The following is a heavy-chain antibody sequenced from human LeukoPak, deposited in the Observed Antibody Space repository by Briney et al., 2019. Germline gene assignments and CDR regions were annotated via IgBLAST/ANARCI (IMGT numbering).Heavy chain of an antibody. Sequence: GRSLRLSCAPSGFTFSSYNMNWVRQAPGKGLEWVSYISSSSSNIYYADSVKGRFTISRDNSKNTLYLQMNSLRAEDTAVYYCARVFASSGYYYFDYWGQGTLVTVSS. J-gene: IGHJ4*02. CDR1: GFTFSSYN. V-gene: IGHV3-48*01. CDR3: ARVFASSGYYYFDY. CDR2: ISSSSSNI. D-gene: IGHD3-22*01.